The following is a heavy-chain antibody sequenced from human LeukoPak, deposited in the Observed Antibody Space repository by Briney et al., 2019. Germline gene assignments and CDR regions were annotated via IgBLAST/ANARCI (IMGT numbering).Heavy chain of an antibody. D-gene: IGHD3-10*01. CDR1: GYTFTSYG. CDR3: ARGQYYYGSGSSRAFDI. J-gene: IGHJ3*02. CDR2: ISAYNGNT. Sequence: ASVKVSCKASGYTFTSYGISWVRQAPGQGPEWMGWISAYNGNTNYAQKLQGRVTMTTDTSTSTAYMELRSLRSDDTAVYYCARGQYYYGSGSSRAFDIWGQGTMVTVSS. V-gene: IGHV1-18*01.